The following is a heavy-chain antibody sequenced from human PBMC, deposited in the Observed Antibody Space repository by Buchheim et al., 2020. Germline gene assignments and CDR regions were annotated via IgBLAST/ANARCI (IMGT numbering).Heavy chain of an antibody. CDR1: GGSFSGYY. D-gene: IGHD2-2*01. CDR2: INHSGST. CDR3: AGTDIVVVPAARVFRWFDP. J-gene: IGHJ5*02. V-gene: IGHV4-34*01. Sequence: QVQLQQWGAGLLKPSETLSLTCAVYGGSFSGYYWSWIRQPPGKGLEWIGEINHSGSTNYNPSLKSRVTISVDTSKNQFFLKLSSVTAADTAVYYCAGTDIVVVPAARVFRWFDPWGQGTL.